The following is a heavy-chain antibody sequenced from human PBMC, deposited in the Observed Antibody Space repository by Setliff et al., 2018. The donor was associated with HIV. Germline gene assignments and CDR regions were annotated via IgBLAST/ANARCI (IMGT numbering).Heavy chain of an antibody. D-gene: IGHD6-13*01. Sequence: PGGSLRLSCAASGFTFSSYAMSWVRQAPGKGLEWVSAISGSGGSTYYADSVKGRFTISRDNSKNTLYLQMNSLRAEDTAVYYCAKVVSSLIEQQLAPFDYWGQGTPVTVSS. CDR3: AKVVSSLIEQQLAPFDY. CDR1: GFTFSSYA. J-gene: IGHJ4*02. V-gene: IGHV3-23*01. CDR2: ISGSGGST.